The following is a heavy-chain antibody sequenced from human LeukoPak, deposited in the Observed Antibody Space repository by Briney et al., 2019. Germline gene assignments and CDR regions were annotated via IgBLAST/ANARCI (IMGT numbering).Heavy chain of an antibody. CDR3: ARLRPSIGAAGTFDY. D-gene: IGHD6-13*01. V-gene: IGHV4-30-2*01. J-gene: IGHJ4*02. Sequence: PSETLSLTCTVSGGSISSGAYSWSWIRQPPGKGLEWIGYIYHSGSTYYNPSLKSRVTISVDGSRNQFSLKLSSVTAADTAVYYCARLRPSIGAAGTFDYWGQGTLVTVSS. CDR1: GGSISSGAYS. CDR2: IYHSGST.